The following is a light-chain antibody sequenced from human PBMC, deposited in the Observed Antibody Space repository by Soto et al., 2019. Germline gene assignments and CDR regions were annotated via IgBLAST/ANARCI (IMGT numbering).Light chain of an antibody. V-gene: IGKV3-15*01. J-gene: IGKJ1*01. CDR3: QQYNNWPPWT. CDR2: DAY. CDR1: QPVSDK. Sequence: EVVMTQSPANLSVSPGVGATLSCWASQPVSDKLAWYQQKPGQAPRLIIYDAYTRATGIPARLSGSGSGTDFTLTISRLEPEDFAVYYCQQYNNWPPWTXGQGTKVDIK.